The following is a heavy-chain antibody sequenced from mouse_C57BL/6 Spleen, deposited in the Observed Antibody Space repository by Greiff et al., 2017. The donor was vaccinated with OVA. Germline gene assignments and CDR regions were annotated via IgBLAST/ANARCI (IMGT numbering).Heavy chain of an antibody. CDR1: GFSLTSYG. J-gene: IGHJ4*01. Sequence: VKLVESGPGLVQPSQSLSITCTVSGFSLTSYGVHWVRQSPGKRLEWLGVIWSGGSTDYNAAFISRLSISKDNSKSQVFFKMNSLQADDTAIYYCAREREGLLHAMDYWGQGTSVTVSS. CDR2: IWSGGST. D-gene: IGHD2-3*01. CDR3: AREREGLLHAMDY. V-gene: IGHV2-2*01.